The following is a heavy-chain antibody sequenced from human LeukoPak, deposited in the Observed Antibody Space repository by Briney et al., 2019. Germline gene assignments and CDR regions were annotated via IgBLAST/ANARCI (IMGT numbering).Heavy chain of an antibody. J-gene: IGHJ4*02. Sequence: SETLSLTCTVSGGSISSGSYYWSWIRQPAGKGLEWIGRIYTSGSTNYNPSLKSRVTISVDTSKNQFSLKLSSVTAADTAVYYCARVMYSSGWSIDYWGQGTLVTVSS. D-gene: IGHD6-19*01. CDR3: ARVMYSSGWSIDY. CDR1: GGSISSGSYY. V-gene: IGHV4-61*02. CDR2: IYTSGST.